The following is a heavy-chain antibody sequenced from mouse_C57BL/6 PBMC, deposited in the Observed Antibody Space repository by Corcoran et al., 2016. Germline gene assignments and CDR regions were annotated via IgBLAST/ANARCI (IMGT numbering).Heavy chain of an antibody. V-gene: IGHV1-81*01. CDR2: IYPRSGNT. D-gene: IGHD1-1*01. CDR3: ARLYGSYAMDY. J-gene: IGHJ4*01. CDR1: GYTFTSYG. Sequence: QVQLQQSGAELARPGASVKLSCKASGYTFTSYGISWVKQRTGQGLEWIGEIYPRSGNTYYNEKFKGKATLTADKSSSTAYMELSSLTSEDSAVYFCARLYGSYAMDYWGQGTSVTVSS.